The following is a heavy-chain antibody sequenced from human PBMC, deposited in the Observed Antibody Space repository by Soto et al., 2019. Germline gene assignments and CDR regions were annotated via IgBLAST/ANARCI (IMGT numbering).Heavy chain of an antibody. CDR1: GGTFRNYA. CDR3: AKEWSYGCPYFYYGMTI. D-gene: IGHD3-10*01. Sequence: QVQLVQSGAEVKKPGASVRVSCKTSGGTFRNYAFNWVRQAPGQGLECVGGIIPFFGTANYTQKFQGRVTITADESTATVYLELRTLTSEDTAIYYCAKEWSYGCPYFYYGMTIWGQGTPVIVSS. V-gene: IGHV1-69*12. J-gene: IGHJ6*02. CDR2: IIPFFGTA.